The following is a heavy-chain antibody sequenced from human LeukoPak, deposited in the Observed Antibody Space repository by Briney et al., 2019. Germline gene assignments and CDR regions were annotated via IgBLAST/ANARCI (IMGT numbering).Heavy chain of an antibody. V-gene: IGHV3-7*01. Sequence: GGSLTLSCAASGFTFSSYWMNWLRQAPGKGLEWVAHIKQDGSENYYVDSVKGRFTISRDNAKNSLYLKMSSLRAEDTAVYYCARDSDVPFDLWGQGTLVTVSS. CDR2: IKQDGSEN. CDR1: GFTFSSYW. J-gene: IGHJ4*02. D-gene: IGHD6-6*01. CDR3: ARDSDVPFDL.